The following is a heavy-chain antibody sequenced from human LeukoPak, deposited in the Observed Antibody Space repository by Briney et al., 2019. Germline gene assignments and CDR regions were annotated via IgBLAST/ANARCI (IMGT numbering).Heavy chain of an antibody. V-gene: IGHV3-74*01. J-gene: IGHJ1*01. CDR1: GFTFSGYW. CDR3: TRDCYSSSWD. CDR2: INSDGSGA. Sequence: GGSLTLSCVVSGFTFSGYWMNWVRQAPGKGLVWVSRINSDGSGATYADPVEGRFTTSRDNAKKMLFLQMNSLRAEDTAVYYCTRDCYSSSWDWGQGTLVTVSS. D-gene: IGHD6-13*01.